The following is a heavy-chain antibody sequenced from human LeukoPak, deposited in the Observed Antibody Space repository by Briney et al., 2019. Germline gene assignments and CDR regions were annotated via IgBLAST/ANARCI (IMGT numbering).Heavy chain of an antibody. J-gene: IGHJ6*02. D-gene: IGHD2-8*01. CDR2: ISAYNGNT. V-gene: IGHV1-18*01. CDR3: ARDWPRMDGMDV. Sequence: ASVKVSCKASGYTFTSYGISWVRQAPGQGLEWMGWISAYNGNTNYAQKFQGRVTMTRDTSISTAYMELSRLRSDDTAVYYCARDWPRMDGMDVWGQGTTVTVSS. CDR1: GYTFTSYG.